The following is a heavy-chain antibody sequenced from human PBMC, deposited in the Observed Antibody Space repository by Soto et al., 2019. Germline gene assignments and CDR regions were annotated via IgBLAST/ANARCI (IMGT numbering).Heavy chain of an antibody. J-gene: IGHJ4*02. CDR3: ATVDSRYDSGFDY. Sequence: QVQLVESGGGVVQPGRSLRLSCAASGFTFSSYGMHWVRQAPGKGLEWVAVISYDGSNKYYADSVKGRFTISRDNSKNTLYLQMNSLRAEDTAVYYCATVDSRYDSGFDYWGQGTLVTVSS. CDR2: ISYDGSNK. CDR1: GFTFSSYG. D-gene: IGHD5-12*01. V-gene: IGHV3-30*03.